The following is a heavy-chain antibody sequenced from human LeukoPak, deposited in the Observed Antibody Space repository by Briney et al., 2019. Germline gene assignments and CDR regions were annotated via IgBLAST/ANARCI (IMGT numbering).Heavy chain of an antibody. CDR2: ISGTGGST. Sequence: GGSLRLSCAASGFTFSNYAMNWVRQAPGKGLEWVSVISGTGGSTHYADSVKGRFTMSRDNSKNTVYLQMNSLRAEDTALYYCAKDSRYCSGYTCPHVYWGQGTLVTVSS. D-gene: IGHD2-15*01. J-gene: IGHJ4*02. CDR1: GFTFSNYA. CDR3: AKDSRYCSGYTCPHVY. V-gene: IGHV3-23*01.